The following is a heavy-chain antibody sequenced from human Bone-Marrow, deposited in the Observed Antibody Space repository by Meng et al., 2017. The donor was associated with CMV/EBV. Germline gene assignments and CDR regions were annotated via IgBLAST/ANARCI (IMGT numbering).Heavy chain of an antibody. V-gene: IGHV3-15*01. J-gene: IGHJ4*02. CDR1: GFPFCNAW. Sequence: GESLKIPCAASGFPFCNAWMSWVRQAPGKGLEWVGRIKSKTDGGTTDYAAPVKGRFTISRDDSKNTLYLQMNSLKTEDTAVYYCTTGDDFWSGYYLFYFDYWGQGTLVTVSS. CDR3: TTGDDFWSGYYLFYFDY. D-gene: IGHD3-3*01. CDR2: IKSKTDGGTT.